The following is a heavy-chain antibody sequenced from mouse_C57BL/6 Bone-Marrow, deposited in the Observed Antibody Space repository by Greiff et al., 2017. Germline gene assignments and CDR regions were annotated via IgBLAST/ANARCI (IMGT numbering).Heavy chain of an antibody. CDR1: GFSLTSYG. CDR3: ATYYKAWCAY. D-gene: IGHD2-12*01. J-gene: IGHJ3*01. CDR2: LWSGGST. V-gene: IGHV2-2*01. Sequence: VKLVESGPGLVQPSQSLSITCTVSGFSLTSYGVHWVRQSPGMGLEWLGVLWSGGSTDYNAAFISRLSISKDNSKSQVFFNMNSLQADDTAIYYGATYYKAWCAYWGQGTLVTVSA.